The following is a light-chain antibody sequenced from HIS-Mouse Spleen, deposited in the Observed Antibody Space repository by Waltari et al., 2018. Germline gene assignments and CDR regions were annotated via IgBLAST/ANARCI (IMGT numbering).Light chain of an antibody. CDR1: STISNY. J-gene: IGLJ2*01. CDR2: GKN. CDR3: NSRDSSGNHVV. V-gene: IGLV3-19*01. Sequence: SSELTQDPAVSVAVVQTVRITCPGASTISNYASWYQQKPGQAPLRVIYGKNNRPSGIPDRFSGSSSGNTASLTITGAQAEDEADYYCNSRDSSGNHVVFGGGTKLTVL.